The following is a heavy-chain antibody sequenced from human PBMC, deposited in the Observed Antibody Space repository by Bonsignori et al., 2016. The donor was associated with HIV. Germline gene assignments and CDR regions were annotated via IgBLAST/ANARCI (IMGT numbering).Heavy chain of an antibody. J-gene: IGHJ3*02. CDR2: IYTSGST. CDR1: GGSISSGSYY. Sequence: SETLSLTCTVSGGSISSGSYYWSWIRQPAGKGLEWIGRIYTSGSTNYNPSLKSRVTISVDTSKNQFSLKLSSVTAADTAVYYCARSLDGDAFDIWGQGTMVTVSS. V-gene: IGHV4-61*02. CDR3: ARSLDGDAFDI.